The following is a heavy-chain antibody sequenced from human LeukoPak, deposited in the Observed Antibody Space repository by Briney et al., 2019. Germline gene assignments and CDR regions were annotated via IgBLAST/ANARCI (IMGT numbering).Heavy chain of an antibody. CDR2: INHSGST. CDR1: GGSFSGYY. Sequence: PSETLSLTCAVYGGSFSGYYCSWIRQPPGKGLEWIGEINHSGSTNYNPSLKSRVTISVDTSKNQFSLKLSSVTAADTAVYYCATRRAHDSSGYYGAWGQGTLVTVSS. D-gene: IGHD3-22*01. V-gene: IGHV4-34*01. J-gene: IGHJ5*02. CDR3: ATRRAHDSSGYYGA.